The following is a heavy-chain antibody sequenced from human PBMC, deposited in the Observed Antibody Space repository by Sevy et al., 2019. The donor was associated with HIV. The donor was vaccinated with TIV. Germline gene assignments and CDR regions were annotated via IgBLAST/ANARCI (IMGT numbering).Heavy chain of an antibody. Sequence: GGSLRLSCTASGFTFGDYAMSWFRQAPGKGLEWVGFIRSKAYGGTTEYAASVKGRFTISRDDSKSIAYLQMNSLKTEDTAVYYCTRAVDSSSWYYFDYWGHGTLVTVSS. J-gene: IGHJ4*01. CDR1: GFTFGDYA. V-gene: IGHV3-49*03. CDR3: TRAVDSSSWYYFDY. CDR2: IRSKAYGGTT. D-gene: IGHD6-13*01.